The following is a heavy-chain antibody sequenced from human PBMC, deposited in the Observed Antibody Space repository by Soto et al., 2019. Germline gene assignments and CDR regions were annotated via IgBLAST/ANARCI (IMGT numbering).Heavy chain of an antibody. CDR2: MNPNSGNT. CDR3: ARGQVDYGGNSQNLKDYYYYGMDV. V-gene: IGHV1-8*01. CDR1: GCTFTSYD. J-gene: IGHJ6*02. D-gene: IGHD4-17*01. Sequence: ASVTVSCQASGCTFTSYDINWVRQATGQGREWMGWMNPNSGNTGYEQKFRGRVTMTRNSSITTAYMKLSNLRSEDTAVYYCARGQVDYGGNSQNLKDYYYYGMDVWGQGTTVTVSS.